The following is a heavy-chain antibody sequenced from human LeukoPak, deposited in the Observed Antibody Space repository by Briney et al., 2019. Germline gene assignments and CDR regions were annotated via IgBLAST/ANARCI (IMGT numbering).Heavy chain of an antibody. V-gene: IGHV4-59*02. CDR2: VYNSGIT. Sequence: SETLSLTCSVSGASVSDYYCTWIRQPPGEGLEWIGYVYNSGITNYNPSLRSRVTISVDTSKNQFSLKLNSVTAADTTVYYCARVRLSSGYSNWGQGTLVTVSS. J-gene: IGHJ4*02. CDR3: ARVRLSSGYSN. CDR1: GASVSDYY. D-gene: IGHD3-22*01.